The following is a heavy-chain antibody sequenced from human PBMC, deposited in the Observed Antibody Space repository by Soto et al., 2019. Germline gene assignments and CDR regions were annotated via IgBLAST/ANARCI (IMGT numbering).Heavy chain of an antibody. CDR1: AYSFTTYH. V-gene: IGHV1-46*01. Sequence: QVQLVQSGAEVKKPRASVTVSCKASAYSFTTYHIHWVRQAPGQGPARMGLINPDSGATNYAQRCQGRRGRTRDTDTSTGYMELRSLTFDDTAVYYCARGDIVLVPASEGNWFDPWGQGTLVTVSS. CDR3: ARGDIVLVPASEGNWFDP. D-gene: IGHD2-2*01. J-gene: IGHJ5*02. CDR2: INPDSGAT.